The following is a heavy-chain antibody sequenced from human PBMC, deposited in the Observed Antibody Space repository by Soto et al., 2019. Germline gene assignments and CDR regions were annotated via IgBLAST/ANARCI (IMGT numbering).Heavy chain of an antibody. CDR2: ITPMFGTP. CDR3: ARDGTLYDSSAYYYLY. V-gene: IGHV1-69*13. CDR1: GGTFSRYT. Sequence: SVKVSGKASGGTFSRYTITWVRQAPGQGLEWMGGITPMFGTPNYAQKFQGRVTITADESTSTAYMELSSLRSEDTAMYYCARDGTLYDSSAYYYLYWGQGTLVTVSS. J-gene: IGHJ4*02. D-gene: IGHD3-22*01.